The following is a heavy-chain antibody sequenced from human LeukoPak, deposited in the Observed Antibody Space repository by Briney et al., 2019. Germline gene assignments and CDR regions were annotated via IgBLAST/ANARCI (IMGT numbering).Heavy chain of an antibody. V-gene: IGHV3-21*01. Sequence: GGSLRLSCAASGFNFKAYNMNWIRQAPGKGLEWVSSISSSANYIHYADSLRGRFTISRDNAKNSLYLQMNSLRVEDTAVYYCARDRGYSYGYDLDYWGQGTLITVSS. CDR3: ARDRGYSYGYDLDY. CDR1: GFNFKAYN. J-gene: IGHJ4*02. CDR2: ISSSANYI. D-gene: IGHD5-18*01.